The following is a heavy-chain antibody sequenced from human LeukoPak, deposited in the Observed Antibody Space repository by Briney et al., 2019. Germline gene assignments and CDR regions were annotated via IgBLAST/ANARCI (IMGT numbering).Heavy chain of an antibody. CDR2: IKEDGSKK. J-gene: IGHJ3*02. CDR1: GFTLSSYW. Sequence: GGSLRLSCGASGFTLSSYWMTWVRQAPGKGLEWVANIKEDGSKKYYVESVRGRFTISRDNAESSLYLQMNSLRAEGTGVYLCARERRSCRGSGCRCEGFDIWGQGTMVT. V-gene: IGHV3-7*01. D-gene: IGHD6-25*01. CDR3: ARERRSCRGSGCRCEGFDI.